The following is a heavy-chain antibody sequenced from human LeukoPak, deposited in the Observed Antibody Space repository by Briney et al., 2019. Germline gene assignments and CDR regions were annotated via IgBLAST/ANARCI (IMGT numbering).Heavy chain of an antibody. J-gene: IGHJ4*02. CDR2: IYSGGST. CDR3: ARGQVYNWNYEGYFDY. Sequence: GGSLRLSCAASGFIFSSYAMSWVRQAPGKGLEWVSVIYSGGSTYYADSVKGRFTISRDNSKNTLYLQMNSLRAEDTAVYYCARGQVYNWNYEGYFDYWGQGTLVTVSS. V-gene: IGHV3-53*01. D-gene: IGHD1-7*01. CDR1: GFIFSSYA.